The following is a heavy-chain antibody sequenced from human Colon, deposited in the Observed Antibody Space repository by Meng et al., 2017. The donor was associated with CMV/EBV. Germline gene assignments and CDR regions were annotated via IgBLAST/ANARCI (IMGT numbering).Heavy chain of an antibody. CDR1: GFTFSDYY. V-gene: IGHV3-11*01. Sequence: GGSLRLSCATSGFTFSDYYMSWIRQAPGKGLEWVAYINSGGGTIYAESVKGRFTISRDNAKTSLYLQMNSLRAEDTAVYYCARDRGNVQGEYFDYWGQGTLVTVSS. CDR3: ARDRGNVQGEYFDY. D-gene: IGHD3-10*01. CDR2: INSGGGTI. J-gene: IGHJ4*02.